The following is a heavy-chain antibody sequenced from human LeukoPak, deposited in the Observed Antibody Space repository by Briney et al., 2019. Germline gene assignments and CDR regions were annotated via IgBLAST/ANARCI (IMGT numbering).Heavy chain of an antibody. J-gene: IGHJ5*02. CDR1: GYTFTGYY. V-gene: IGHV1-2*02. D-gene: IGHD3-22*01. CDR2: INPNSGGT. CDR3: ARSDYDSSGYGGP. Sequence: ASVKVSCKASGYTFTGYYMHWVRQAPGQGLEWMGWINPNSGGTNYAQKFQGRVTMTRDTSISTAYMELSRLRFDDTAVYYCARSDYDSSGYGGPWGQGTLVTVSS.